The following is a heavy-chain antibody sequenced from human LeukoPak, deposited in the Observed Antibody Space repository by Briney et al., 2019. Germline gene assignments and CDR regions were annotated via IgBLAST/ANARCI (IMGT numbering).Heavy chain of an antibody. J-gene: IGHJ5*02. CDR3: ARAMPHDNWFDP. V-gene: IGHV3-74*03. D-gene: IGHD2-2*01. Sequence: GGSLRLSCAASAFTFSSYGMHWVRQAAGKGLVWVSRINGDGSNTTYADSVKGRFTISRDNAKNTLYLQMNSLRAEDTAVYYCARAMPHDNWFDPWGQGSLVTVSS. CDR1: AFTFSSYG. CDR2: INGDGSNT.